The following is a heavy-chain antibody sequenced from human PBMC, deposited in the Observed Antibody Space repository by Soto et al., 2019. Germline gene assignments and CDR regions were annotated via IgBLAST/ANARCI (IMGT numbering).Heavy chain of an antibody. CDR1: GGSISSYY. CDR3: ARRRLDILTGYYYFDY. J-gene: IGHJ4*02. Sequence: SXTLSLTCTVSGGSISSYYWSWIRQPPVKGLEWIGYIYYSGSTNYNPSLKSRVTISVDTSKNQFSLKLSSVTAADTAVYYCARRRLDILTGYYYFDYWGQGTLVTVSS. CDR2: IYYSGST. V-gene: IGHV4-59*08. D-gene: IGHD3-9*01.